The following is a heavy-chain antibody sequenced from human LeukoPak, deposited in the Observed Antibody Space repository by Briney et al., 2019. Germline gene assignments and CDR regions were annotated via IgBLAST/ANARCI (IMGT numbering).Heavy chain of an antibody. D-gene: IGHD3-22*01. CDR1: GYSISSGYY. V-gene: IGHV4-38-2*02. J-gene: IGHJ5*02. CDR3: ARYSDSSGYYFGPFDP. CDR2: IYHSGST. Sequence: SETLYLTCTVSGYSISSGYYWGWIRQPPGKGLEWIGSIYHSGSTYYNPSLKSRVTISVDRSKNQFSLKLSSVTAADTAVYYCARYSDSSGYYFGPFDPWGQGTLVTVSS.